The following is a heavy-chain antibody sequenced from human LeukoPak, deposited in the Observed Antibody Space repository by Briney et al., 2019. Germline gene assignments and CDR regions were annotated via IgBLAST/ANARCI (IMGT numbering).Heavy chain of an antibody. CDR3: TRGRFVLVPSLERWYFDL. CDR1: GFTFRNYD. CDR2: IGTEDDT. Sequence: PGGSLRLSCTASGFTFRNYDMHWVRQTTEKGLEWVSGIGTEDDTFYPDSVKGGFTISRENAKNSVYLQMNSLRAGDTAVYYCTRGRFVLVPSLERWYFDLWGRGTLVTVSS. D-gene: IGHD2-8*02. V-gene: IGHV3-13*01. J-gene: IGHJ2*01.